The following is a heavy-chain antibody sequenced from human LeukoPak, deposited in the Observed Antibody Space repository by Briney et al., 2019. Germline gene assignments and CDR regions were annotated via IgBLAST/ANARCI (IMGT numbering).Heavy chain of an antibody. CDR2: INQDGSKE. Sequence: GGSLRLSCTASGFIFSNYWMTWVRQAPGKGLEWVAQINQDGSKEYYIDSVKARFSISRDNARNSLSLQMNSLRAEDTAVYYCVRDGGVSGYDLPDYWGQGTLVTVPS. CDR1: GFIFSNYW. D-gene: IGHD5-12*01. J-gene: IGHJ4*02. V-gene: IGHV3-7*01. CDR3: VRDGGVSGYDLPDY.